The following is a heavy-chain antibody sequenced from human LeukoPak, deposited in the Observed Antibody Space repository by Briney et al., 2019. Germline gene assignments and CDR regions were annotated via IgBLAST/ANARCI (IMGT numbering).Heavy chain of an antibody. D-gene: IGHD6-19*01. CDR1: GFTFNTFG. CDR2: IRYDGTKK. V-gene: IGHV3-30*02. J-gene: IGHJ4*02. CDR3: AKDETTSSGWYVFDY. Sequence: GGSLRLSCEASGFTFNTFGMHWVRQAPGKGLEWATFIRYDGTKKYYGDSVKGRFTVSRDNSKNTLYLQMNSLRAEDTAVYYCAKDETTSSGWYVFDYWGQGTLVTVSS.